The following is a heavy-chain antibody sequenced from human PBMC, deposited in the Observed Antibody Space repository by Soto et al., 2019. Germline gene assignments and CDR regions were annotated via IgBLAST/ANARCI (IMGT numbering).Heavy chain of an antibody. J-gene: IGHJ4*02. CDR1: GFTFSSYA. CDR2: ISYDGSNK. V-gene: IGHV3-30-3*01. D-gene: IGHD5-12*01. CDR3: ARGGDVDIVATIAGSGSHDY. Sequence: GGSLRLSCAASGFTFSSYAMHWVRQAPGKGLEWVAVISYDGSNKYYADSVKGRFTISRDNSKNTLYLQMNSLRAEDTAVYYCARGGDVDIVATIAGSGSHDYWGQGTLVTV.